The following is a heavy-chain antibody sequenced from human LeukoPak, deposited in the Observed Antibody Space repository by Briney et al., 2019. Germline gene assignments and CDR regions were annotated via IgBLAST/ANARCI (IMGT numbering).Heavy chain of an antibody. Sequence: GASVNVSCKASGYTFTSYGISWVRQAPGQGLERMGWISAYNGNTNYAQELQGRVTMTTDTSTSTAYMELRSLRSDDTAVYYCAREGYCSSTSCPKDIDYWGQGTLVTVSS. CDR2: ISAYNGNT. J-gene: IGHJ4*02. CDR1: GYTFTSYG. V-gene: IGHV1-18*01. CDR3: AREGYCSSTSCPKDIDY. D-gene: IGHD2-2*01.